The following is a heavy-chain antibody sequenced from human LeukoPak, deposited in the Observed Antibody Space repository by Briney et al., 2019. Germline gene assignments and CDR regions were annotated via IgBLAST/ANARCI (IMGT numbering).Heavy chain of an antibody. J-gene: IGHJ4*02. CDR2: IYYSGST. CDR3: ARGLNRNDYGDYGY. Sequence: SETLSLTCTVSGDPISSSSYSWGWIRQPPGKGLEWIGSIYYSGSTYYNPSLKSRVTISVDTSKNQFSLKLSSVTAADTAVYYCARGLNRNDYGDYGYWGQGTLVTVSS. D-gene: IGHD4-17*01. V-gene: IGHV4-39*07. CDR1: GDPISSSSYS.